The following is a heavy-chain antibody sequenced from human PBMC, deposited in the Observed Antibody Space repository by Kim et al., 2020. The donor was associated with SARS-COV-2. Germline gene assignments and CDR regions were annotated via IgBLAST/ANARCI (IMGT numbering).Heavy chain of an antibody. V-gene: IGHV3-64D*06. Sequence: GGSLRLSCSASGFTFSNYAMYWVRQAPGKGLQFVSTISSIGDSPYYADSVKGRFTISRDNSKNTLYLQMSSLRVEDTAIYYCVKLEFDFWSDYHQYFDYWGQGPLVTVSS. CDR3: VKLEFDFWSDYHQYFDY. D-gene: IGHD3-3*01. CDR2: ISSIGDSP. CDR1: GFTFSNYA. J-gene: IGHJ4*02.